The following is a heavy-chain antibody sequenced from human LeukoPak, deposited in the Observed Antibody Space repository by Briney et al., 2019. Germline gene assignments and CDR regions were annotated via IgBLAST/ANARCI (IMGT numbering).Heavy chain of an antibody. D-gene: IGHD3-3*01. CDR1: GGSFSDYY. Sequence: PSETLSLTCAVYGGSFSDYYWTWIRQPPGKGLEWIGEINHSGSTNYNPSLKSRVTISEDTSNNQFSLKLTSATAADTAVYYCARGPTIRFLEWLGYYYMDVWGKGTTVTVSS. CDR3: ARGPTIRFLEWLGYYYMDV. CDR2: INHSGST. J-gene: IGHJ6*03. V-gene: IGHV4-34*01.